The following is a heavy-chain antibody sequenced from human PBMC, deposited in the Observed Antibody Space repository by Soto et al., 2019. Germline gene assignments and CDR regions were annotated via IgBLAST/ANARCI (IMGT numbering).Heavy chain of an antibody. D-gene: IGHD4-17*01. V-gene: IGHV3-30*18. CDR1: GFTFSSYG. Sequence: QVQLVESGGGVVQPGRSLRLSCAASGFTFSSYGMHWVRQAPGKGLEWVAVISYDGSNKYYADSVKGRFTISRDNSKNTLYLQMNSLRAEDTAVYYCAKDRYGGNSGGYFDYWGQGTLVTVSS. CDR2: ISYDGSNK. J-gene: IGHJ4*02. CDR3: AKDRYGGNSGGYFDY.